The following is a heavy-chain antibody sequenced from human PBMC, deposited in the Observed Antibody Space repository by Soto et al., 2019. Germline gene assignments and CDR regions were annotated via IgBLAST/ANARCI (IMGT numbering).Heavy chain of an antibody. Sequence: SETLSLTCTVSGGSISSSSYYWGWIRQPPGKGLEWIGSIYYSGSTYYNPSLKSRVTISVDTSKNQFSLKLSSVTAADTAVYYCARTAAAGTGYYYYGMDVWGQGTTVTVSS. D-gene: IGHD6-13*01. V-gene: IGHV4-39*01. CDR2: IYYSGST. CDR1: GGSISSSSYY. J-gene: IGHJ6*02. CDR3: ARTAAAGTGYYYYGMDV.